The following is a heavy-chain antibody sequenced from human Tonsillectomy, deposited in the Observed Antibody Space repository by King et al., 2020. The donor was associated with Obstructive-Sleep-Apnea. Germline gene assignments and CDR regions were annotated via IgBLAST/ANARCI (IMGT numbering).Heavy chain of an antibody. Sequence: QLQESGPGLVKPSQTLSLTCTVSGGSLSSGDYFWPWVRQPPGKGLEWIGYIFHSGTTYYNPSLKRRITISLDTSKNQFFLKLSSVTAADTAVYYCARDASGSGSYYLDYWGQGTLVTVSS. CDR2: IFHSGTT. V-gene: IGHV4-31*03. J-gene: IGHJ4*02. CDR3: ARDASGSGSYYLDY. D-gene: IGHD3-10*01. CDR1: GGSLSSGDYF.